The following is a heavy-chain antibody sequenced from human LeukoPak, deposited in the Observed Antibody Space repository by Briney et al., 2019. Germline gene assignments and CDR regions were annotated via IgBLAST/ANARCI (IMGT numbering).Heavy chain of an antibody. V-gene: IGHV3-23*01. Sequence: GVSLRLSCVASGFTFRSHRMNWVRQAPGRGVEWVSGIRGDGITTCYADSVKGRFTISRDNSKNTLYLQMNSLRVEDTAVYYCARTGQLWGYGDYWGQGTLVTVSS. CDR1: GFTFRSHR. D-gene: IGHD5-18*01. CDR3: ARTGQLWGYGDY. CDR2: IRGDGITT. J-gene: IGHJ4*02.